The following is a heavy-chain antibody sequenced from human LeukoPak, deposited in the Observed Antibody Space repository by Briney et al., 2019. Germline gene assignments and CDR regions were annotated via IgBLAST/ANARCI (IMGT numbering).Heavy chain of an antibody. Sequence: GGSLRLSCAASGVTFSGSAMHWVRQASGKGLEWVGRIRSKANNYATAYAASVKGRFTISRDDSKNTAYLQMNSLKTEDTAVYYCAKDDGARPTQLIDYWGQGTLVTVSS. J-gene: IGHJ4*02. V-gene: IGHV3-73*01. CDR2: IRSKANNYAT. CDR1: GVTFSGSA. CDR3: AKDDGARPTQLIDY. D-gene: IGHD2-2*01.